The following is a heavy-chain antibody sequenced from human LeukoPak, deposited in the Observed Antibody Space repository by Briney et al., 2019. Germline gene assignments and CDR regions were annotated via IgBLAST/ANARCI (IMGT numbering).Heavy chain of an antibody. V-gene: IGHV4-61*01. CDR3: ARKWELPLYYYYYGMDV. CDR1: GGSVSSGTYY. J-gene: IGHJ6*02. Sequence: SETLSLTCTVSGGSVSSGTYYWSWIRQPPGKGLEWIGYVSDTGSTNYQPSLKSRVTISVDTSKNQFSLKLSSVTAADTAVYYCARKWELPLYYYYYGMDVWGQGTTVTVSS. D-gene: IGHD1-26*01. CDR2: VSDTGST.